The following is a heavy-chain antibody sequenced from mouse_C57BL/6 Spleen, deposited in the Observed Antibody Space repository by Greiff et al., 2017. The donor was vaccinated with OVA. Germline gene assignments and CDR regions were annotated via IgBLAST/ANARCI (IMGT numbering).Heavy chain of an antibody. CDR3: HQHDFNWYFDV. J-gene: IGHJ1*03. V-gene: IGHV1-75*01. D-gene: IGHD2-4*01. Sequence: QVQLKQSGPELVKPGASVKISCKASGYTFTDYYINWVKQRPGQGLEWIGWIFPGSGSTYYNEKFKGKATLTVDKSSSTAYMLLSSLTSEDSAVYFSHQHDFNWYFDVWGTGTTVTVSS. CDR1: GYTFTDYY. CDR2: IFPGSGST.